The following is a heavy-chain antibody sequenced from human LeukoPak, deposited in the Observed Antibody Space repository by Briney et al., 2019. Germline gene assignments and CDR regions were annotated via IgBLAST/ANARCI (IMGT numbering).Heavy chain of an antibody. CDR1: GFTFSSYS. J-gene: IGHJ6*04. Sequence: GGSLRLSCAASGFTFSSYSMNWVRQAPGKELEWVSYISSSSSTIYYADSVKGRFTISRDNAKNSLYLQMNSLRAEDTAVYYCAELGITMIGGVWGKGTTVTISS. CDR3: AELGITMIGGV. V-gene: IGHV3-48*04. D-gene: IGHD3-10*02. CDR2: ISSSSSTI.